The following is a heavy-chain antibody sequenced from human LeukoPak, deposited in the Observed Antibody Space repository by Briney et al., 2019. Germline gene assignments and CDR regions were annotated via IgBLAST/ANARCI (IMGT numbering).Heavy chain of an antibody. V-gene: IGHV4-4*07. D-gene: IGHD2-8*01. CDR3: AGDICTNGVCYRDGGYYYYMDV. Sequence: SETLSLTCTVSGGSISSYYWSWIRQPAGRGLEWIGRIYTSGSTNYNPSLKSRVTMSVDTSKNQFSLKLSSVTAADTAVYYCAGDICTNGVCYRDGGYYYYMDVWGKGTTVTVSS. CDR1: GGSISSYY. CDR2: IYTSGST. J-gene: IGHJ6*03.